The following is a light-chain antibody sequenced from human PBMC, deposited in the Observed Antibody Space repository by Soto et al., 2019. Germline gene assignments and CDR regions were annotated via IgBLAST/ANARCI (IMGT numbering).Light chain of an antibody. CDR1: QSVNSN. CDR2: GSS. CDR3: QQYNDWPLT. Sequence: EVVITQSPATLSVSPGETATLSCRASQSVNSNLACYQQIPGQIPRLLIYGSSTRATGIPARFSGLGSVTDFTLTISSXQSEDFAYYYCQQYNDWPLTFGQGTKVDIK. J-gene: IGKJ2*01. V-gene: IGKV3-15*01.